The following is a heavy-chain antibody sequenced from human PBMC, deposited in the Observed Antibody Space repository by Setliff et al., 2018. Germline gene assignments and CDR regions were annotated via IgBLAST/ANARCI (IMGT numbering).Heavy chain of an antibody. CDR1: GYTFTSYA. CDR3: ARGPLHYDFWSGYYTVSWFDP. CDR2: INTNTGNP. D-gene: IGHD3-3*01. V-gene: IGHV7-4-1*02. Sequence: ASVKVFCKASGYTFTSYAMNWVRQAPGQGLEWMGWINTNTGNPTYAQGFTGRFVFSLDTSVSTAYLQISSLKAEDTAVYYCARGPLHYDFWSGYYTVSWFDPWGQGTLVTVSS. J-gene: IGHJ5*02.